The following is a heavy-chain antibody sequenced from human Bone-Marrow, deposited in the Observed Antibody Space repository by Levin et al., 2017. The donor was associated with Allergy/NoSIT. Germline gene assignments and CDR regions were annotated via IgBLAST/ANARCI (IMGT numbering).Heavy chain of an antibody. CDR3: AKDHYYDSTGSGIWGFDY. CDR2: ILGSGGKT. CDR1: GFTFSSYA. D-gene: IGHD3-22*01. V-gene: IGHV3-23*01. J-gene: IGHJ4*02. Sequence: PGGSLRLSCAASGFTFSSYAMSWVRQAPGKGLEWVSSILGSGGKTFYGDSVKGRFSISRDNSKNTVYLQMNSLRGEDTAVYYCAKDHYYDSTGSGIWGFDYWGQGTLVTVSS.